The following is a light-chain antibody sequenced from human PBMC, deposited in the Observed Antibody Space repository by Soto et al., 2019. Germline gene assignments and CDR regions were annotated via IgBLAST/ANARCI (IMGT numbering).Light chain of an antibody. CDR2: DVS. V-gene: IGKV3-11*01. J-gene: IGKJ5*01. Sequence: EIVLTQSPATLSLSPGEGATLSCRASQSFSSYLAWYQQKPGQAPRLLIYDVSKRATGIPARFSGRGSGTDFTLTISSLEPEDFAVYYCQQRSNWPPVITFGQGTRLEIK. CDR1: QSFSSY. CDR3: QQRSNWPPVIT.